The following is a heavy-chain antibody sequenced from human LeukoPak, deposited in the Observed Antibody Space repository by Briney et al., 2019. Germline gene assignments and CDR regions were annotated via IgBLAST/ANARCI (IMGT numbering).Heavy chain of an antibody. CDR3: AREGVSMVRGVSPDY. CDR1: GYTFTSYG. D-gene: IGHD3-10*01. V-gene: IGHV1-18*01. CDR2: ISAYNGNT. J-gene: IGHJ4*02. Sequence: ASVKLSCKASGYTFTSYGISWVRQAPGQGLEWMGWISAYNGNTNYAQKLQGRVTMTTDTSTSTAYMELRSLRSDDTAVYYCAREGVSMVRGVSPDYWGQGTLVTVSP.